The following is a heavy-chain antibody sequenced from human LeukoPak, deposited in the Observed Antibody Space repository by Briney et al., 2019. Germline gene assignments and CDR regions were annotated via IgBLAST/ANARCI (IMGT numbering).Heavy chain of an antibody. J-gene: IGHJ3*02. CDR1: GGSISSSTDY. V-gene: IGHV4-39*07. CDR2: IYYTGGT. Sequence: SETLSLTCTVSGGSISSSTDYWGWIRQPPGKGLEWIGSIYYTGGTYYNPSLKSRVTMSVDTSKNQFSLKLSSVTAADTAVYYCAREPRKYYDILTGPSGAFDIWGQGTMVTVSS. D-gene: IGHD3-9*01. CDR3: AREPRKYYDILTGPSGAFDI.